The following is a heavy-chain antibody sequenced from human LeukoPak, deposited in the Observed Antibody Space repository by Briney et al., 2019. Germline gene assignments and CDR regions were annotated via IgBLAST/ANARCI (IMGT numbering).Heavy chain of an antibody. CDR2: IYYSGST. CDR3: ARGAYSNYYFDY. D-gene: IGHD4-11*01. CDR1: GGSISSGGYY. J-gene: IGHJ4*02. Sequence: SQTLSLTCTVSGGSISSGGYYWSWIRQHPGKGLEWIGYIYYSGSTYYNPSLKSRVTISVDTSKNQFSLKLSSVTAADTAVYYCARGAYSNYYFDYWGQGTLVTVSS. V-gene: IGHV4-31*03.